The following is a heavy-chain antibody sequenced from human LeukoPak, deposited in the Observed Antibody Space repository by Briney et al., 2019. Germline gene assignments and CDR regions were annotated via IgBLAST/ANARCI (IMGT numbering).Heavy chain of an antibody. CDR3: SATVTTGGYYFDY. Sequence: PSETLSLTCAVSGGSISSSNWWSWVRPPPGKGLEWIGEIYHSGSTNYNPSLKSRVTISVDKSKNQFSLKLSSVTAADTAVYYCSATVTTGGYYFDYWGQGTLVTVSS. CDR1: GGSISSSNW. V-gene: IGHV4-4*02. CDR2: IYHSGST. D-gene: IGHD4-17*01. J-gene: IGHJ4*02.